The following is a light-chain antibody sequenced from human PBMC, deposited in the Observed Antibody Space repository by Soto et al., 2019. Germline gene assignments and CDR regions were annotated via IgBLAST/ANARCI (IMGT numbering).Light chain of an antibody. V-gene: IGKV1-5*01. CDR1: QTISSW. Sequence: DIQMTQSPSTLSASVGERATLTCRASQTISSWLAWYQQKPGKAPRLLIYDASSLESGVPSRFSGGGSGTEFTLTISSLQPDDFATYYCQQYNSYSLTFGQGTKVDIK. CDR3: QQYNSYSLT. CDR2: DAS. J-gene: IGKJ1*01.